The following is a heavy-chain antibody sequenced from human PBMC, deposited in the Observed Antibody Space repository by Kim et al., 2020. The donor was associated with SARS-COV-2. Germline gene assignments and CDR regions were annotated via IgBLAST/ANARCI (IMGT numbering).Heavy chain of an antibody. CDR3: ARPLPTRGPSPPRD. CDR2: IYYSGST. D-gene: IGHD6-25*01. J-gene: IGHJ4*02. CDR1: GGSISSSSYY. Sequence: SETLSLTCTVSGGSISSSSYYWGWIRQPPGKGLEWIGSIYYSGSTYYNPSLKSRVTISVDTSKNQFSLKLSSVTAADTAVYYCARPLPTRGPSPPRDWGQGTLVTVSS. V-gene: IGHV4-39*01.